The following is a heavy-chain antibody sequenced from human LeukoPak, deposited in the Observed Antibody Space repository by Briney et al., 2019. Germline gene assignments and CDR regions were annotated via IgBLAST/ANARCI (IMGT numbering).Heavy chain of an antibody. J-gene: IGHJ4*02. CDR1: GFSIRLYV. CDR3: AKADYDFWSGYYV. CDR2: ISGSGTST. D-gene: IGHD3-3*01. Sequence: GGSLRLSCAASGFSIRLYVMSWVRQAPGKGLEWVSDISGSGTSTHYADSVKGRFTISRDNSKKTLNLQMNSLTAEDTAVYYCAKADYDFWSGYYVWGQGTLVTVSS. V-gene: IGHV3-23*01.